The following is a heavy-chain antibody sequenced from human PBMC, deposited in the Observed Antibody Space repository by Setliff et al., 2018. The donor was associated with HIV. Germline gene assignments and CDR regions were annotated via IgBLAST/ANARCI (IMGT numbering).Heavy chain of an antibody. J-gene: IGHJ4*02. CDR3: ARGGHCTAGVCYHYEY. CDR2: VSARDGRT. V-gene: IGHV1-18*01. Sequence: ASVKVSCKASGYLFTHYGVSWVRQAPGQGLEWVGWVSARDGRTDYSQKVQGRVTMTTDASTSTAYMELRSLTSDDTAAYYCARGGHCTAGVCYHYEYWGQGTQVTVSS. D-gene: IGHD2-8*02. CDR1: GYLFTHYG.